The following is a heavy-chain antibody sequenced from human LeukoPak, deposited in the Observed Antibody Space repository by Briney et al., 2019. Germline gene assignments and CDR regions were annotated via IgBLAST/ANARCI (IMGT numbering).Heavy chain of an antibody. CDR3: ARTGGMEYYDFTFDY. D-gene: IGHD3-3*01. V-gene: IGHV1-46*01. Sequence: ASVKVSCKASGYTFTSYYMHWVRQAPGQGLEWMGITNPSGGSTSYAQKFQGRVTMTRDTSTSTVYMELSSLRSEDTAVYYCARTGGMEYYDFTFDYWGQGTLVTVSS. CDR2: TNPSGGST. J-gene: IGHJ4*02. CDR1: GYTFTSYY.